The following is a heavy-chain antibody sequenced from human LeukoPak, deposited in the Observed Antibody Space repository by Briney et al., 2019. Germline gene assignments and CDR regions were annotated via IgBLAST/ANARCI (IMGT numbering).Heavy chain of an antibody. D-gene: IGHD5-18*01. CDR1: DVSFSGHY. CDR2: INHRGGT. Sequence: PSETLSLTCAVNDVSFSGHYWSGIRQSPGKGLEWIGEINHRGGTNYNPSLKSRVTMSVDTSRNQFSLKLSSVTAADTAVYYCARDRGGYSYGPYYYYYYMDVWGKGTTVTVSS. V-gene: IGHV4-34*01. CDR3: ARDRGGYSYGPYYYYYYMDV. J-gene: IGHJ6*03.